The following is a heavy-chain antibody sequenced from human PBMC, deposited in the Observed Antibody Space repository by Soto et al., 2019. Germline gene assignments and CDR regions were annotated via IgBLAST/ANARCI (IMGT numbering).Heavy chain of an antibody. CDR2: ISYDGSNK. Sequence: SLRLSCAASGFTFSSYGMHWVRQAPGKGLGWVAVISYDGSNKYYADSVKGRFTISRDNSKNTLYLQMNSLRAEDTDVYYCAKDREPQSLLGGMDAWGQGTTVTVSS. D-gene: IGHD1-26*01. J-gene: IGHJ6*02. CDR1: GFTFSSYG. CDR3: AKDREPQSLLGGMDA. V-gene: IGHV3-30*18.